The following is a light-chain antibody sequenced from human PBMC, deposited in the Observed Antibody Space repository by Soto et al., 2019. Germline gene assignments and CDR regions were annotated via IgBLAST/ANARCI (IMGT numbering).Light chain of an antibody. Sequence: EIVLTQSPGTLSLSPGERATLSCRASQSVSSSYLVWYQQKPGQAPRLLIYAASSRATGIPDRFSGSGSGTDFTLTISRLEPEDFSLYYCQHYGSSPPFTFGQGTRLEIK. CDR3: QHYGSSPPFT. CDR2: AAS. V-gene: IGKV3-20*01. CDR1: QSVSSSY. J-gene: IGKJ5*01.